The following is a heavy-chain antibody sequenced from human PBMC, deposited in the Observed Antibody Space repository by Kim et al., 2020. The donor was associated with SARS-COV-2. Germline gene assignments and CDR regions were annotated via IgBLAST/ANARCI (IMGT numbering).Heavy chain of an antibody. CDR1: GDSVSSNSAA. CDR3: ARAPTLAIAVAGTGWFDP. D-gene: IGHD6-19*01. CDR2: TYYRSKWYN. V-gene: IGHV6-1*01. J-gene: IGHJ5*02. Sequence: SQTLSLTCAISGDSVSSNSAAWNWIRQSPSRGLEWLGRTYYRSKWYNDYAVSVKSRITINPDTSKNQFSLQLNSVTPEDTAVYYCARAPTLAIAVAGTGWFDPWGQGTLVTVSS.